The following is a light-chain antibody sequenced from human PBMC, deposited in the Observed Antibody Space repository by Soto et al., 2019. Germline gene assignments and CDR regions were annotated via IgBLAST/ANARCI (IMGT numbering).Light chain of an antibody. CDR3: AAWDDNLNAYV. J-gene: IGLJ1*01. CDR2: IGD. Sequence: QSVLTQPPSASGTPGQRVTISCSGGSSNIGSNTVNWYQHLPGTAPKLLIYIGDQRASGVSDRFSASKSGTSASLAISGLRSDDEADYYCAAWDDNLNAYVFGSGTKLTVL. V-gene: IGLV1-44*01. CDR1: SSNIGSNT.